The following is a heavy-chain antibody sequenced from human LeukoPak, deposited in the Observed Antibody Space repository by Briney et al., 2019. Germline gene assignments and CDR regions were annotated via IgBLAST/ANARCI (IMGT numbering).Heavy chain of an antibody. CDR3: AKDHQNQLVPLDY. CDR2: ISGSGGST. D-gene: IGHD6-6*01. V-gene: IGHV3-23*01. CDR1: GFIFSSYA. J-gene: IGHJ4*01. Sequence: GGSLRLSCAASGFIFSSYAMSWVRQAPGRGLEWVSTISGSGGSTYYADSVKGRFTISRDNSKNTLYLQMNSLRAEDTAVYYCAKDHQNQLVPLDYWGHGTLVTVSS.